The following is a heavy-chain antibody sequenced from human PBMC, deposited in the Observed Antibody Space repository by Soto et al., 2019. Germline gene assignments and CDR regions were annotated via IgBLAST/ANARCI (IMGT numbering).Heavy chain of an antibody. Sequence: SETLSLTCTVSGGSISSGDYYWSWIRQPPGKGLEWIGYIYYSGSTYYNPSLKSRVTISVDTSKNQFPLKLSYVTAADTAVYYCARDFCSSTSCYTPWFDPWGQGTLVTVSS. CDR3: ARDFCSSTSCYTPWFDP. J-gene: IGHJ5*02. D-gene: IGHD2-2*02. V-gene: IGHV4-30-4*01. CDR1: GGSISSGDYY. CDR2: IYYSGST.